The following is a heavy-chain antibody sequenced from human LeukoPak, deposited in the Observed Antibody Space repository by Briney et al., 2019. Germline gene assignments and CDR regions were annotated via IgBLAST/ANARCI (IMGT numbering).Heavy chain of an antibody. Sequence: GGSLRLSCAASGFTFSIYGMGWVRQAPGKGLEGVSSISDNGGNTYYADSAKGRFTISRDNAKNTLYLQMNSLRAEDTAVYYCARSMVTIPIPGGYWGQGTLVTVSS. CDR2: ISDNGGNT. D-gene: IGHD2-2*02. CDR3: ARSMVTIPIPGGY. CDR1: GFTFSIYG. V-gene: IGHV3-23*01. J-gene: IGHJ4*02.